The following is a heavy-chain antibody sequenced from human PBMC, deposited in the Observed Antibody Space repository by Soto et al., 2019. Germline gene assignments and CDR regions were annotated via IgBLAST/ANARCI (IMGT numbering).Heavy chain of an antibody. CDR2: IIGNGGKT. Sequence: EVQLVESGGGLVQPGGSLRLSCSASGFTFSTYTMHWVRQAPGKGLEYVSSIIGNGGKTYYADSVKGRFSISRDNSKNTVYLQMSSLRAEDTAVYYCVKVRLGTYYDFDSWGQGTLVTVSS. V-gene: IGHV3-64D*06. CDR3: VKVRLGTYYDFDS. J-gene: IGHJ4*02. CDR1: GFTFSTYT. D-gene: IGHD1-26*01.